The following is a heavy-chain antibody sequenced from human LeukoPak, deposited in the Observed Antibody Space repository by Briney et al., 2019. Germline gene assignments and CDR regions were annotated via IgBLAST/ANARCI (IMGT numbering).Heavy chain of an antibody. CDR1: GFTFRNYW. Sequence: PGGSLRLSCAASGFTFRNYWMHWVRQVPGKGLVWVSRINDDGTFTTYADSVKGRFTISRDNAKNTLYLQMNSLRAEDTALYYCARDAVLRNIAAAGYFDYWGQGTLVTVSS. CDR2: INDDGTFT. D-gene: IGHD6-13*01. V-gene: IGHV3-74*01. J-gene: IGHJ4*02. CDR3: ARDAVLRNIAAAGYFDY.